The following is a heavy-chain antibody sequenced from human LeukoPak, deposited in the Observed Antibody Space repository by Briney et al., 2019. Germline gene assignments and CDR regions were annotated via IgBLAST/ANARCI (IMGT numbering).Heavy chain of an antibody. CDR2: INPSGGST. D-gene: IGHD1-26*01. J-gene: IGHJ4*02. Sequence: ASVNVSCKASGYTFTSYYMHWVRQAPGQGLEWMGIINPSGGSTSYAQKFQGRVTMTRDMSTSTVYMELSSLRSDDTAVYYCARDEVPYSGSYSALNYWGQGTLVTVSS. CDR1: GYTFTSYY. CDR3: ARDEVPYSGSYSALNY. V-gene: IGHV1-46*01.